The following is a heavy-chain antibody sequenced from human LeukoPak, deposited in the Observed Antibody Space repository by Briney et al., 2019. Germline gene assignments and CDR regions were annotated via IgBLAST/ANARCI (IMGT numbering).Heavy chain of an antibody. CDR3: ARHVGISF. CDR1: GFTYSSYA. V-gene: IGHV3-7*01. Sequence: GGSLTLSCAASGFTYSSYAMHCARQAPGKALEGVANIREDGTEKNYVDSVKGRLTISRDNAKNSLFLQMSNLRDDDTAIYYCARHVGISFWGQGTLVTVSS. CDR2: IREDGTEK. J-gene: IGHJ4*02. D-gene: IGHD7-27*01.